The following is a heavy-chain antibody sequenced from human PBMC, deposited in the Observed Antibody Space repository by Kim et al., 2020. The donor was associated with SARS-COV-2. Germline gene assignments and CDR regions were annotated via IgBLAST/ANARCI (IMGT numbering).Heavy chain of an antibody. D-gene: IGHD4-17*01. CDR3: ARDGGETGDLGFDP. V-gene: IGHV3-48*03. J-gene: IGHJ5*02. Sequence: ADDVKGRFTISRDNAKNSLYLQRSSLRAEDTAVYYCARDGGETGDLGFDPWGQGTLVTVSS.